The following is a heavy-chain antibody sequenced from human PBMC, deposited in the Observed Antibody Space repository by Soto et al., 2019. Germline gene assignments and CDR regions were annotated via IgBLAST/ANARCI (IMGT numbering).Heavy chain of an antibody. Sequence: GSLRLSCAASGFTFSSYAMSWVRQAPGKGLEWVSAISGSGGSTYYADSVKGRFTISRDNSKNTLYLQMNSLRAEDTAVYYCAKGKERITIFGVVPGPIDYWGQGTLVTVSS. CDR2: ISGSGGST. J-gene: IGHJ4*02. CDR3: AKGKERITIFGVVPGPIDY. V-gene: IGHV3-23*01. CDR1: GFTFSSYA. D-gene: IGHD3-3*01.